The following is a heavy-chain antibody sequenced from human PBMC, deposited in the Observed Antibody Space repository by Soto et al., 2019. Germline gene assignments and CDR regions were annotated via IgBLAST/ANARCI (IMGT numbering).Heavy chain of an antibody. CDR3: ARDGYYDSSGPTDY. CDR2: IIPIFGTA. CDR1: GGTFSSYA. Sequence: AASVKVSCKASGGTFSSYAISWVRQAPGQGLEWMGGIIPIFGTANYAQKFQGRVTITADESTSTAYMELSSLRSEDTAVYYCARDGYYDSSGPTDYWGQGTLVTVSS. D-gene: IGHD3-22*01. J-gene: IGHJ4*02. V-gene: IGHV1-69*13.